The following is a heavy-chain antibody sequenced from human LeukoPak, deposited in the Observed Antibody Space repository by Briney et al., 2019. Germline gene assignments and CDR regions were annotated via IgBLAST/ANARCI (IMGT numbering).Heavy chain of an antibody. V-gene: IGHV1-46*01. J-gene: IGHJ4*02. Sequence: ASVKVSFKASGYTFTSYYMHWVRQAPGQGLEWMGLINPSGGSTSYAQKFQGRVTMTRDTSTSTVYMELSSLRSEDTAVYYCARGSMAYYYDSSGIDYWGQGTLVTVSS. CDR1: GYTFTSYY. CDR2: INPSGGST. CDR3: ARGSMAYYYDSSGIDY. D-gene: IGHD3-22*01.